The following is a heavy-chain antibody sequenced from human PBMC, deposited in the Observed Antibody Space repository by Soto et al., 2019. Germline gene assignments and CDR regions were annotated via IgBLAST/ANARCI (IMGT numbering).Heavy chain of an antibody. J-gene: IGHJ6*03. CDR2: IIPILAVA. Sequence: QVQLVQSGAEVKKPGSSVRVSCKASGDIFSNYTISWVRQAPGHGLEWMGRIIPILAVANYPLRFQGRVTITADKSSRTVYMELSSLRSEDTAIYYCARVKTDSGSYGGDSDMEVWGKGTTVTVSS. CDR1: GDIFSNYT. D-gene: IGHD3-16*01. V-gene: IGHV1-69*02. CDR3: ARVKTDSGSYGGDSDMEV.